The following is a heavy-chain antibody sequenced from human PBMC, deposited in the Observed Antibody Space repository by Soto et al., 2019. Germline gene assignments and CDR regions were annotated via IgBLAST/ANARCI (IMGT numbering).Heavy chain of an antibody. V-gene: IGHV3-30*18. CDR3: AKDRGSSGWVFDY. Sequence: QVQLVESGGGVVQPGRSLRLSCAASGFTFSSYGMHWVRQAPGKWLEWVAVISYDGSNKYYADSVKGRFTISRDNSKNPLYLQMNSLRAEDTAVYYCAKDRGSSGWVFDYWGQGTLVTVSS. CDR1: GFTFSSYG. CDR2: ISYDGSNK. J-gene: IGHJ4*02. D-gene: IGHD6-19*01.